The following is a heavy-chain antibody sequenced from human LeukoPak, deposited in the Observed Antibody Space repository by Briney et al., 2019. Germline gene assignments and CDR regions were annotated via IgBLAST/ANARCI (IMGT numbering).Heavy chain of an antibody. CDR3: ARVNGYSYGYA. J-gene: IGHJ5*02. V-gene: IGHV1-69*04. Sequence: GASVKVSCKASGGTFSSYAISWVRQAPGQGLEWMGRIIPILGIANYAQKFQGRVTITADKSTSTAYMELSSLRSEDTAVYYCARVNGYSYGYAWGQGTLVTVSS. D-gene: IGHD5-18*01. CDR1: GGTFSSYA. CDR2: IIPILGIA.